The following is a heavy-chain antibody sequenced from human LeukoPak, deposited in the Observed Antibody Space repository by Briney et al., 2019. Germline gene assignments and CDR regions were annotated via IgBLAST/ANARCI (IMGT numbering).Heavy chain of an antibody. D-gene: IGHD6-13*01. CDR3: PRLVAAPGTYYFDY. CDR1: GGSISSSSYF. Sequence: TSETLSLTCTVSGGSISSSSYFWGWIRQPPGKGLEWIVSLYYSGSTFYNPSLKSRVTISVDTSKNQFSLKLSSVTAADTAVYYCPRLVAAPGTYYFDYWGQGTLVTVSS. J-gene: IGHJ4*02. V-gene: IGHV4-39*01. CDR2: LYYSGST.